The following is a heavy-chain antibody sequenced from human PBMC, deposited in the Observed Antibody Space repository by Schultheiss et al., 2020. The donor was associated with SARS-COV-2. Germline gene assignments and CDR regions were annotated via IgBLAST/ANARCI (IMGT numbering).Heavy chain of an antibody. Sequence: SETLSLTCTVSGGSISSGGYYWSWIRQHPGKGLEWIGEINHSGSTNYNPSLKSRVTISVDTSKNQFSLKLSSVTAADTAVYYCARDVEMATIRAFDIWGQGTMVTVSS. CDR2: INHSGST. CDR1: GGSISSGGYY. V-gene: IGHV4-61*08. D-gene: IGHD5-24*01. CDR3: ARDVEMATIRAFDI. J-gene: IGHJ3*02.